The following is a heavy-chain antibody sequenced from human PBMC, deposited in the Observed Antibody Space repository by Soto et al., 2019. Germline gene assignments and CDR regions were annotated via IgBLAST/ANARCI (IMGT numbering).Heavy chain of an antibody. CDR1: GFTFSSYT. V-gene: IGHV3-21*01. D-gene: IGHD2-21*02. CDR2: ISSSYYI. J-gene: IGHJ4*02. Sequence: EVQLVESGGGLVKPGGSLRLSCAASGFTFSSYTMKWVRQAPGKGLEWVASISSSYYIKYADSVKGRFTISRDNAKNSLYLQMNSMRAEDTAVYYCARGDVVVLTATSNFDYCGQGTLGTVSS. CDR3: ARGDVVVLTATSNFDY.